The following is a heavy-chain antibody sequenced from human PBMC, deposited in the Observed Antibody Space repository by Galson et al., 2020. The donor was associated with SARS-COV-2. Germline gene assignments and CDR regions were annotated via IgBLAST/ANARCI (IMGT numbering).Heavy chain of an antibody. CDR3: ARDTAPGDGDYYYGMDV. Sequence: QTGGSLRLSCAASGFTFSSYSMNWVRQAPGKGLEWVSYISSSSSTIYYADSVKGRFTISRDNAKNSLYLQMNSLRAEDTAVYYCARDTAPGDGDYYYGMDVWGQGTTVTVSS. D-gene: IGHD4-17*01. CDR1: GFTFSSYS. J-gene: IGHJ6*02. CDR2: ISSSSSTI. V-gene: IGHV3-48*04.